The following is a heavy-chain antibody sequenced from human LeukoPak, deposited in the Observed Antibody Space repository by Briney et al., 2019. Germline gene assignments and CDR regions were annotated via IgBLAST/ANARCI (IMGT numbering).Heavy chain of an antibody. CDR2: INHSGST. Sequence: SETLSLTCAVYGGSFSGYYWSWIRQPPGKGPEWIGEINHSGSTNYNPSLKSRVTISVDTSKNQFSLKLSSVTAADTAVYYCARNYYYDSSGYYLFDYWGQGTLVTVSS. CDR3: ARNYYYDSSGYYLFDY. V-gene: IGHV4-34*01. CDR1: GGSFSGYY. D-gene: IGHD3-22*01. J-gene: IGHJ4*02.